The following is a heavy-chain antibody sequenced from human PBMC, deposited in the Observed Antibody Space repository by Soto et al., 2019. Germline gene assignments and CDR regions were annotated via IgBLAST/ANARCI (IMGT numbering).Heavy chain of an antibody. D-gene: IGHD5-18*01. CDR1: DGSISRGSYY. CDR2: IYYSGST. CDR3: ASDLVDTAMVRTINYYYYYGMDV. V-gene: IGHV4-39*01. Sequence: PSETLSLTYSVSDGSISRGSYYWGWLRQPPGKGLEWIGSIYYSGSTYYNPSLKSRVTISVDTSKNQFSLKLSSVTAADTAVYYCASDLVDTAMVRTINYYYYYGMDVWGQGTTVTVSS. J-gene: IGHJ6*02.